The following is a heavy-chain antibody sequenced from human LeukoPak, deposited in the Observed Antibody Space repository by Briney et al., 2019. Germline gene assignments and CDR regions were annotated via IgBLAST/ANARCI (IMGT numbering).Heavy chain of an antibody. D-gene: IGHD1-26*01. Sequence: SETLSLTCTVSGGSISSGDYYWSWIRQPPGKGLEWIGEINHSRSTNYNPSLKSRVTISVDTSKNQVSLKLTSVTAADTAVYYCARLPVIVGAALEYYYYYMDVWGQGTTVTVSS. V-gene: IGHV4-30-4*01. J-gene: IGHJ6*03. CDR3: ARLPVIVGAALEYYYYYMDV. CDR1: GGSISSGDYY. CDR2: INHSRST.